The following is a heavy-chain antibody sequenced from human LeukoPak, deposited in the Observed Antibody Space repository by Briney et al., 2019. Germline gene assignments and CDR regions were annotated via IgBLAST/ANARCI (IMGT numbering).Heavy chain of an antibody. J-gene: IGHJ4*02. CDR1: GRSISSFY. CDR3: TRVGYGGYGVLDS. CDR2: IYTSEST. Sequence: SETLSLTCTVPGRSISSFYWSWIRQPAGKGLEWIGRIYTSESTIYNPSLKSRVTMPFDTSKNQISLKLTSVTAADTAIYYCTRVGYGGYGVLDSWGQGILVTVSS. V-gene: IGHV4-4*07. D-gene: IGHD5-12*01.